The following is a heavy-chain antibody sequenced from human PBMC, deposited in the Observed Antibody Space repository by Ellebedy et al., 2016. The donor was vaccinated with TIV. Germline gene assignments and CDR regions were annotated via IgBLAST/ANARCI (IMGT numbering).Heavy chain of an antibody. CDR3: ARGEDILYFDS. D-gene: IGHD3-9*01. CDR2: VLYSGVT. Sequence: MPGGSLRLSCTVSGASISSSGYFCAWIRQPPGEGLEWIGSVLYSGVTYYHPSLKSRLTISEDMSKNHFSLGLSSVTAADTAIYYCARGEDILYFDSWGQGTLVTVSS. CDR1: GASISSSGYF. V-gene: IGHV4-39*07. J-gene: IGHJ4*02.